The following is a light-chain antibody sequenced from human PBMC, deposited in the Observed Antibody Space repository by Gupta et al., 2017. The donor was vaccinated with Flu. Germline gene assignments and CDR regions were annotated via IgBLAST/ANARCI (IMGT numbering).Light chain of an antibody. V-gene: IGLV1-40*01. CDR2: DNR. J-gene: IGLJ3*02. CDR1: SSNIGAGYY. Sequence: YVLTPSPSVSGAPGQRVTISCSGSSSNIGAGYYVHWDQQLPRTAPRLLIYDNRNRVSGFPDRFSGSRSGTSASLVITGLQAEDEADYYCQSYDSSLSGVVFGGGTKLTVL. CDR3: QSYDSSLSGVV.